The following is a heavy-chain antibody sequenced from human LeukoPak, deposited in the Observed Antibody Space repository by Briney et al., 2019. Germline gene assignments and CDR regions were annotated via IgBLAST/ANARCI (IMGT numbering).Heavy chain of an antibody. CDR2: IHSGGST. Sequence: GGSLRLSCAASGFTVSSNYMSWVCQAPGKGLEWVSVIHSGGSTYYADSVKGRFTISRDNSKNTLYLQMNSLRAEDTAVYYCARVTTYDSWSGYLFDYWGQGTLVTVSS. V-gene: IGHV3-66*02. CDR3: ARVTTYDSWSGYLFDY. CDR1: GFTVSSNY. D-gene: IGHD3-3*01. J-gene: IGHJ4*02.